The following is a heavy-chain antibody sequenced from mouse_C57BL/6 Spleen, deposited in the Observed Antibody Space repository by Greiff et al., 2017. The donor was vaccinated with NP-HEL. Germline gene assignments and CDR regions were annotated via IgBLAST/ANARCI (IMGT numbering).Heavy chain of an antibody. CDR3: ARQGITTVVAEGYFDV. V-gene: IGHV5-12*01. J-gene: IGHJ1*03. D-gene: IGHD1-1*01. CDR1: GFTFSDYY. Sequence: DVMLVESGGGLVQPGGSLKLSCAASGFTFSDYYMYWVRQTPEKRLEWVAYISNGGGSTYYPDTVKGRFTISRDNAKNALYLQVSRLKSEDTAMYYCARQGITTVVAEGYFDVWGTGTTVTVSS. CDR2: ISNGGGST.